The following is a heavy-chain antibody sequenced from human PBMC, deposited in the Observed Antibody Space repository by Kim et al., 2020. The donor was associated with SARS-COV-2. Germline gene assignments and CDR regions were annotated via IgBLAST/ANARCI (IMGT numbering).Heavy chain of an antibody. D-gene: IGHD1-7*01. Sequence: SVKVSCKASGGTFSSYAISWVRQAPGQGLEWMGGIIPIFGTANYAQKFQGRVTITADESTSTAYMELSSLRSEDTAVYYCARDRGITGTTGLDWFDPWGQGTLVTVSS. CDR3: ARDRGITGTTGLDWFDP. J-gene: IGHJ5*02. CDR1: GGTFSSYA. CDR2: IIPIFGTA. V-gene: IGHV1-69*13.